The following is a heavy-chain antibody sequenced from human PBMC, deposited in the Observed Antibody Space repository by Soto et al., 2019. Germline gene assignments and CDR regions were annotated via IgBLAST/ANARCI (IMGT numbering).Heavy chain of an antibody. CDR3: ARELGEYSSPPAYYYYYYGMDV. J-gene: IGHJ6*02. V-gene: IGHV3-74*01. Sequence: GGSLRLSCAASGFTFSSYWMHWVRQAPGKGLVWVSRINSDGSSTSYADSVKGRFTISRDNAKNTLYLQMNSLRAEDTAVYYCARELGEYSSPPAYYYYYYGMDVWGQGTTVTVSS. CDR1: GFTFSSYW. CDR2: INSDGSST. D-gene: IGHD6-6*01.